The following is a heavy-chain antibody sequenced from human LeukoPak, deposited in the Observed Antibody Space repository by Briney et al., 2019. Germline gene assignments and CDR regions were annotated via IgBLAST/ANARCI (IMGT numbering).Heavy chain of an antibody. D-gene: IGHD2-2*01. CDR2: ISSSSSYR. J-gene: IGHJ4*02. Sequence: GGSLRLSCAASGFTFSDYSMSWIRQAPGKGLEWVSYISSSSSYRNYADSVKGRFTISRDNAKNSLYLQMNSLRAEDTAVYYCARDALPAAMAHYFDYSGQGTLVTVSS. V-gene: IGHV3-11*05. CDR1: GFTFSDYS. CDR3: ARDALPAAMAHYFDY.